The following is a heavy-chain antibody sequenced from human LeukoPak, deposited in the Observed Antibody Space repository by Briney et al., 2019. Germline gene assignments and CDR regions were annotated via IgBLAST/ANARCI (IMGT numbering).Heavy chain of an antibody. J-gene: IGHJ6*02. Sequence: SETLSLTCAVYGGSFSGYYWSWIRQPPGKGLEWIGEINHSGSTNYNPSLKSRVTISVDTSKNQFSLKLSSVTAADTAVYYCARASYCSSTSCYRVGYYYYYGMDVWGQGTTVTVSS. CDR1: GGSFSGYY. CDR2: INHSGST. V-gene: IGHV4-34*01. CDR3: ARASYCSSTSCYRVGYYYYYGMDV. D-gene: IGHD2-2*01.